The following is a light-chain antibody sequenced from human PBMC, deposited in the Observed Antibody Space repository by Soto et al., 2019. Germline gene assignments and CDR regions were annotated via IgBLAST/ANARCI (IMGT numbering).Light chain of an antibody. J-gene: IGKJ5*01. CDR3: QQYNSYPIT. CDR1: QTIDSW. CDR2: KAS. V-gene: IGKV1-5*03. Sequence: DIQMTQSPSTLSASVGARVPITCRASQTIDSWLAWYQQRPGKPPNLLIYKASTLASGVPSRFSGSGSGTEFTLTISSLQPDDFATYYCQQYNSYPITFGQGTRLEI.